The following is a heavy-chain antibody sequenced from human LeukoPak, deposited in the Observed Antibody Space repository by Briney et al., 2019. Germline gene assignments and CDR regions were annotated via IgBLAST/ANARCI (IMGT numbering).Heavy chain of an antibody. CDR3: AKDQYGGNPQYYFDY. Sequence: GGSLRLSCAASGFTFCDYAMAWVRQAPGKGLEWVSSTSGNGHSTFYADSVKGRFTISRDNSKNTLYLQMNSLRAEDTAVYYCAKDQYGGNPQYYFDYWGQGTLVTVSS. J-gene: IGHJ4*02. D-gene: IGHD4-23*01. CDR1: GFTFCDYA. V-gene: IGHV3-23*01. CDR2: TSGNGHST.